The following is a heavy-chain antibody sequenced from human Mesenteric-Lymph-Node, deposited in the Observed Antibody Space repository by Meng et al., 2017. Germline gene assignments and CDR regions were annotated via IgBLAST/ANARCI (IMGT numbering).Heavy chain of an antibody. CDR1: GASINIGSYY. V-gene: IGHV4-39*07. CDR2: IHNSGKT. D-gene: IGHD6-6*01. CDR3: ARHSSSSRGWFDP. J-gene: IGHJ5*02. Sequence: GSLRLSCTVSGASINIGSYYWAWVRQAPGKGLEWIGSIHNSGKTYYNSSLKSRVTILVDTSKNQFSLKLRSVTAADTAVYYCARHSSSSRGWFDPWGQGTLVTVSS.